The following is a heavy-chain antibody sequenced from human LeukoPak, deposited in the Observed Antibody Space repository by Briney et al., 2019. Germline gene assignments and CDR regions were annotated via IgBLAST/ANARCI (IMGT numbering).Heavy chain of an antibody. J-gene: IGHJ3*02. V-gene: IGHV4-39*07. CDR3: ARDRGQQLPLHDAFDI. Sequence: PSETLSLTCTVSGGSISSSSDYWGWIRQAPGKGLEWIGSIYYSGSTYYNPSLKSRVTISVDTSKNQFSLKLSSVTAADTAVYYCARDRGQQLPLHDAFDIWGQGTMVTVSS. D-gene: IGHD6-13*01. CDR2: IYYSGST. CDR1: GGSISSSSDY.